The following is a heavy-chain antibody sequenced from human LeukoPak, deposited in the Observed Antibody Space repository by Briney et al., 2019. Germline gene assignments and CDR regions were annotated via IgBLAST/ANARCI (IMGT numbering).Heavy chain of an antibody. CDR2: IYPGDSDT. CDR3: ARTELELRAAVENNWFDP. J-gene: IGHJ5*02. Sequence: GESLKISCKGSGYSFTSYWIGWLRQMPGKGLEWMGIIYPGDSDTRYSPSFQGRVTISADKSINTVSLQRSSLTAADTAMYYCARTELELRAAVENNWFDPWGQGTLVTVSS. CDR1: GYSFTSYW. V-gene: IGHV5-51*01. D-gene: IGHD1-7*01.